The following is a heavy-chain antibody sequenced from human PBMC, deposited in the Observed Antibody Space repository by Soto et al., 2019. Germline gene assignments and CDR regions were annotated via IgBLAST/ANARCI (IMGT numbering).Heavy chain of an antibody. CDR3: ARSRCTNGVCYSLSPGLDV. J-gene: IGHJ6*02. V-gene: IGHV1-69*13. CDR1: GGTFSIDA. D-gene: IGHD2-8*01. CDR2: IITIFNTA. Sequence: SVKVSCKASGGTFSIDASSCVRQPPLHWLEWMGGIITIFNTANYAQMFHGRVTITADESTSTAYMELSSLRSEDTAVYYCARSRCTNGVCYSLSPGLDVWGPGTTVTVSS.